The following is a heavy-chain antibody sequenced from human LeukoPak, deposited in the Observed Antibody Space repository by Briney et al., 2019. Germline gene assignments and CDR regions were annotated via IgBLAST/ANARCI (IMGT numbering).Heavy chain of an antibody. Sequence: GGSLRLSCAASGFTFSSYWMHWVRQAPGKGLEWVSAMSGSGSSTWYADSVKGRLTISRDNSKNTLFLQMNSLRAEDTAVYYCAKDLYDSSGSRYDYWGQGTLVTVSS. D-gene: IGHD3-22*01. V-gene: IGHV3-23*01. CDR1: GFTFSSYW. J-gene: IGHJ4*02. CDR3: AKDLYDSSGSRYDY. CDR2: MSGSGSST.